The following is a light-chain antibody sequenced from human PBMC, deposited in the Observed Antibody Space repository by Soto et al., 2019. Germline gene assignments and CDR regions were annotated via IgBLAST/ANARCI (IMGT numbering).Light chain of an antibody. CDR1: QSVGSN. J-gene: IGKJ5*01. CDR2: GAS. Sequence: IMVKQSASTLSVSQGERATLSCRASQSVGSNLAWYQQKPDQAPRLLIYGASTRATGIPARFSGSGSGTDFTLTISSLQPEDFATYYCQQLNSYPITFGQGTLLEV. CDR3: QQLNSYPIT. V-gene: IGKV3-15*01.